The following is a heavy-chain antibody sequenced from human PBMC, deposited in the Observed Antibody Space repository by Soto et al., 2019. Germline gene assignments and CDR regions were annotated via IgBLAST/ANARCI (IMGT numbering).Heavy chain of an antibody. CDR2: IHGGGNSA. J-gene: IGHJ4*02. Sequence: EVQLLESGGDLVQPGRSLRLSCAASGFTFSGYAMSWVRQAPGKWLEWVSVIHGGGNSAYYADSVKGRFTIDRDNSRNTLYLQMSSLRGEDTAVYYCAKTRGRVTTPGHFDYWGQGTLVTVSS. CDR1: GFTFSGYA. D-gene: IGHD4-17*01. V-gene: IGHV3-23*01. CDR3: AKTRGRVTTPGHFDY.